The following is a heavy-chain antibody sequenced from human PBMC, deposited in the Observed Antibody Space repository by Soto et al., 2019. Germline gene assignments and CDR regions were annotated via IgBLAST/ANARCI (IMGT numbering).Heavy chain of an antibody. D-gene: IGHD3-10*01. V-gene: IGHV3-74*01. J-gene: IGHJ6*03. Sequence: EVQLVESGGGLVQPGGSLRLSCAASEFTFSGRSVHWVRQAPGQGLVWVSGIDKVGTDSTYADSVKGRFTSSRDNAKNTVYLQVNSLRVEDTAVYYCARGWFGPDVWGKGTTVTVSS. CDR3: ARGWFGPDV. CDR1: EFTFSGRS. CDR2: IDKVGTDS.